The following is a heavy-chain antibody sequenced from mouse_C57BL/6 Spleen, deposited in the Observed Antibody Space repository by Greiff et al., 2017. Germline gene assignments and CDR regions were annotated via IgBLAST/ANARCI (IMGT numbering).Heavy chain of an antibody. CDR1: GYPFPCYW. D-gene: IGHD4-1*01. V-gene: IGHV1-52*01. J-gene: IGHJ4*01. CDR2: FDPFDSET. Sequence: QVHLQQPGAELVRPGSSVKLSCKASGYPFPCYWMPWVKQRPIQGLEWIGNFDPFDSETNSIQKFKAKATLTVDKSSSTAYMQLSSLTSEDSAVYYCARSELGLYYAMDYWGQGTALTVSS. CDR3: ARSELGLYYAMDY.